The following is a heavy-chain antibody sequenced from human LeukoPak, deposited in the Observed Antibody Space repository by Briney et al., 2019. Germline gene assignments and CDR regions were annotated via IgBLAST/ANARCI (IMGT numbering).Heavy chain of an antibody. Sequence: PSETLSLTCTVSGGSISSSNWWSWVRQPPGKGLEWIGEIYHSGSTNYNPSLKSRVTISVDKSKNQFSLELSSVTAADTAVYYCARVPYGDPYGFDSWGQGTLVTVSS. CDR2: IYHSGST. CDR3: ARVPYGDPYGFDS. CDR1: GGSISSSNW. D-gene: IGHD4-17*01. V-gene: IGHV4-4*02. J-gene: IGHJ4*02.